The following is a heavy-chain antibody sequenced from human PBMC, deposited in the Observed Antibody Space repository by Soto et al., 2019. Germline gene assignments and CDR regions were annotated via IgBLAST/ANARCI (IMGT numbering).Heavy chain of an antibody. J-gene: IGHJ4*01. Sequence: PSQTLSLTCAITGDSVSSNSAGWSWVRQSPSRGLEWLGRTYYRSKWYYEYAVSVRGRITINPDTSKNQYSLQLNSVTPEDAAVYFCARGEQYSGRIFDYWGQGTLVTVSS. CDR3: ARGEQYSGRIFDY. CDR2: TYYRSKWYY. CDR1: GDSVSSNSAG. V-gene: IGHV6-1*01. D-gene: IGHD1-26*01.